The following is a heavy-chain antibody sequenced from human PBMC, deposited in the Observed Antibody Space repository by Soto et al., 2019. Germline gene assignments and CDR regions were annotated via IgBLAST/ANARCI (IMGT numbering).Heavy chain of an antibody. Sequence: QLQLQESGPGLVKPSETLSLTCNVSGVSISDTSYYWGWIRQPPGKGLEWIGTIYFNGKTFYNPSLKSRLTISVDTSKSQISLRLTSVTAADTAGYYCARQGSYWGQGTLVAVPS. J-gene: IGHJ4*02. CDR1: GVSISDTSYY. CDR3: ARQGSY. CDR2: IYFNGKT. V-gene: IGHV4-39*01.